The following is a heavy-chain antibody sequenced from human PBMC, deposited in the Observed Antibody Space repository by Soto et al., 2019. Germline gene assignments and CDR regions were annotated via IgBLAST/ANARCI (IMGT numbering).Heavy chain of an antibody. V-gene: IGHV4-59*01. CDR1: GGSISSYY. CDR3: ARTGYGSGSYLSSQYYYYYYMDV. J-gene: IGHJ6*03. CDR2: IYYSGST. D-gene: IGHD3-10*01. Sequence: PSETLSLTCTVSGGSISSYYWSWIRQPPGKGLEWIGYIYYSGSTNYNPSLKSRVTISVDTSKNQFSLKLSSVTTADTAVYYCARTGYGSGSYLSSQYYYYYYMDVWGKGTTVTVS.